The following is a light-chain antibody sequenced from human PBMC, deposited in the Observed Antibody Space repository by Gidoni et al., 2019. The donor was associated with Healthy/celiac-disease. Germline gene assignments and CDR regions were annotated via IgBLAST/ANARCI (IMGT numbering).Light chain of an antibody. CDR1: QSISSY. CDR2: AAS. V-gene: IGKV1-39*01. Sequence: DIPMTPSPSSLSASVGDRVTITCRASQSISSYLNWYQQKPGKAPKLLIYAASSLQSGVPSRFSGSGSGTDFTLTISSLQPEDFATYYCQQSYSNLCTFGPGTKVDIK. CDR3: QQSYSNLCT. J-gene: IGKJ3*01.